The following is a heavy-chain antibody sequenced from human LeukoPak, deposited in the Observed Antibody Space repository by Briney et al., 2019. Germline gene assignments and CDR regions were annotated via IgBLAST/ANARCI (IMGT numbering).Heavy chain of an antibody. D-gene: IGHD2-2*01. J-gene: IGHJ3*02. CDR1: GFTFSSYW. V-gene: IGHV3-7*01. CDR2: IKQDGSEK. CDR3: ARVVPAAPGAFDI. Sequence: PGGSLRLSCAASGFTFSSYWMSWVRQAPGKGLEWVANIKQDGSEKYYVDSVKGRFTISRDNAKNSLYLQMNSLRAEDTAVYYCARVVPAAPGAFDIWGQGTMVTVSS.